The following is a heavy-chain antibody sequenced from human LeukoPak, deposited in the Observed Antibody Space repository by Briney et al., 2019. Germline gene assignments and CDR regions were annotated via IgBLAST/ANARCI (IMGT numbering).Heavy chain of an antibody. V-gene: IGHV1-8*01. D-gene: IGHD5-24*01. CDR3: ARGSSEEMATIAD. Sequence: ASMKVSCKASGYTFTSYAINWVRQATGQGLEWMGWMNPSNGNTGFAQKFQGRLTVTRDTSISTAYMELRGLTSDDTAVYFCARGSSEEMATIADWGQGTLVTVSS. CDR2: MNPSNGNT. J-gene: IGHJ4*02. CDR1: GYTFTSYA.